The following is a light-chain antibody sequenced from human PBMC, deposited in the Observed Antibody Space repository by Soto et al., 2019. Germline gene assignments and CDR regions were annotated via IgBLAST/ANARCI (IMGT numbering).Light chain of an antibody. CDR3: QQSYSTRWT. CDR1: QSISNY. V-gene: IGKV1-39*01. Sequence: DIQMTQSPSSLPASVGDRVTITCRASQSISNYLNWYQQRPGKAPKLLIYTASSLQSGVPSRFSGSGSGTDFTLTISSLQPEDFATYYCQQSYSTRWTFGQGTKVEIK. J-gene: IGKJ1*01. CDR2: TAS.